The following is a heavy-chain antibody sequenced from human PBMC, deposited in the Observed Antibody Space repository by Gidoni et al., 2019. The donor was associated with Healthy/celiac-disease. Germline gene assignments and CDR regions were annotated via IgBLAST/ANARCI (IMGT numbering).Heavy chain of an antibody. CDR2: INHSGST. Sequence: QVQLQQWGAGLLKPSETLSLTCAVYGGSFSGYYWSWIRQLPGKGLEWIGEINHSGSTNYNPSLKSRVTISVDTSKNQFSLKLSSVTAADTAVYYCARGASGYCSSTSCHYYYYYYGMDVWGQGTTVTVSS. V-gene: IGHV4-34*01. CDR3: ARGASGYCSSTSCHYYYYYYGMDV. D-gene: IGHD2-2*01. CDR1: GGSFSGYY. J-gene: IGHJ6*02.